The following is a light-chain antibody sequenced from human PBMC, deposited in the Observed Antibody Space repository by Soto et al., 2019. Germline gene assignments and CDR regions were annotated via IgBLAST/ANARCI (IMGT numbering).Light chain of an antibody. CDR1: QGVSSY. V-gene: IGKV3D-11*01. J-gene: IGKJ4*01. CDR2: DAS. CDR3: QQRSNWLT. Sequence: ESVLTQSPGTLYLSPGERATLSCRASQGVSSYLAWYQQKPGQAPRLLIYDASNRATGIPARFSGSGPGTDFTLTISSLEPEDFAVYYCQQRSNWLTFGGGTKVDIK.